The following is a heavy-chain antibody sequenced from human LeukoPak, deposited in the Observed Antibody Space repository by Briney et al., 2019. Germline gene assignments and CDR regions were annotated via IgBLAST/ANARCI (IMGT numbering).Heavy chain of an antibody. Sequence: GSLRLSCAASGFIFSSYDFNWVRQAPGKGLEWIGEIYHTGFTRFNPSLKSRLTISVDKSKDQFSLRLSSVTAADTAVYYCAREIKVWGGGNEGGFDYWGQGTLVTVSS. CDR2: IYHTGFT. D-gene: IGHD4-23*01. J-gene: IGHJ4*02. CDR3: AREIKVWGGGNEGGFDY. CDR1: GFIFSSYD. V-gene: IGHV4-4*02.